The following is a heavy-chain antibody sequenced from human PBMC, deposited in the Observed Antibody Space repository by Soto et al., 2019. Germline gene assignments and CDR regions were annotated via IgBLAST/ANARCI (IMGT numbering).Heavy chain of an antibody. CDR2: IVPIYRTA. V-gene: IGHV1-69*01. CDR3: ARDSGAKLSSS. CDR1: GGTFSSYR. Sequence: QVRLVQSGAEVREPGSSVKVSCKASGGTFSSYRFNWVRQARGQGLEWLGGIVPIYRTADYAQKFQGRVTITADESTRTVYLALSSLKSQDTALYYCARDSGAKLSSSWGQGTLVTVSS. J-gene: IGHJ4*02. D-gene: IGHD6-13*01.